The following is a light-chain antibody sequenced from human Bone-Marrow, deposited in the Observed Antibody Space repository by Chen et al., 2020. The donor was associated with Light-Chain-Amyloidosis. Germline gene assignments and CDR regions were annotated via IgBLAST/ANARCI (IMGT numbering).Light chain of an antibody. CDR3: QSYQGSSQGV. J-gene: IGLJ3*02. CDR1: SGNIATND. CDR2: VVD. V-gene: IGLV6-57*01. Sequence: NFMLTKPYPASGTPGTTAIIYCPRSSGNIATNDVQCYQQRPGSSPTTMIYVVDQRPSGVPVRFSSSIDSSSNAASLTISGLKTEDKADYYCQSYQGSSQGVFVVGTKLTI.